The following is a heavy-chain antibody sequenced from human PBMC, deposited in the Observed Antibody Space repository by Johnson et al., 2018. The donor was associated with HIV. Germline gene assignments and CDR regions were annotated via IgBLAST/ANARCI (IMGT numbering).Heavy chain of an antibody. CDR1: GFTFNSFW. J-gene: IGHJ3*02. CDR2: INLDGSEK. Sequence: VQLVESGGDLVQPGGSLRLSCAASGFTFNSFWLSWVRQAPGKGLAWVANINLDGSEKYYVDSVKGRLTISRDNVRNSVYLQMNSLGVEDTGFYYCARAHLIFPKNAFDIWGQGTTVMVSS. V-gene: IGHV3-7*01. CDR3: ARAHLIFPKNAFDI. D-gene: IGHD3-3*02.